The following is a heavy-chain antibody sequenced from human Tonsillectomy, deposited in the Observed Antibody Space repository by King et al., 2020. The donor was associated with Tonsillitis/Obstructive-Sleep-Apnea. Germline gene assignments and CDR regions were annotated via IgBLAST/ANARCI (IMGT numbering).Heavy chain of an antibody. D-gene: IGHD3-9*01. J-gene: IGHJ5*02. Sequence: QLQESGPGLVKPSETLSLTCTVSGGSISSYYWSWIRQPPGKGLEWIGYIYYSGSTNYNPSLTSRVTISVDTSKNQFSLKLSSVTAADTAVYYCARAGDDILTGYDHNWFDPWGQGTLVTVSS. CDR3: ARAGDDILTGYDHNWFDP. CDR2: IYYSGST. CDR1: GGSISSYY. V-gene: IGHV4-59*01.